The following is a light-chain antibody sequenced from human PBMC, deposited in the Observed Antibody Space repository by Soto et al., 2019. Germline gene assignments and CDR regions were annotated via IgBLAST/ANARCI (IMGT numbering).Light chain of an antibody. CDR2: GAS. J-gene: IGKJ1*01. V-gene: IGKV3-20*01. Sequence: IVLTQSPGTLSLSPGERATLSCRARQSVSGNNLVWYQQKPGQPPRLLINGASNRATGIPDRFSGSGSGSDFNLTVSSLGSEDFALYFFQQFLNSLWTFGQGTKVEIK. CDR1: QSVSGNN. CDR3: QQFLNSLWT.